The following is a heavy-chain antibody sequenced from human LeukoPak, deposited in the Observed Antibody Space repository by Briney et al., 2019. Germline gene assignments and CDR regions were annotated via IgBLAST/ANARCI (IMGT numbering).Heavy chain of an antibody. CDR1: GYTFTRHY. CDR3: AREIDYGEDY. J-gene: IGHJ4*02. Sequence: ASVKVSCKASGYTFTRHYMNWVRQAPGQGLEWMGKINPSSGGTGYAQKFQGRVTMTRDTSTSTVYMELSSLRSEDTAVYYCAREIDYGEDYWGQGTLVTVSS. D-gene: IGHD4-17*01. CDR2: INPSSGGT. V-gene: IGHV1-46*01.